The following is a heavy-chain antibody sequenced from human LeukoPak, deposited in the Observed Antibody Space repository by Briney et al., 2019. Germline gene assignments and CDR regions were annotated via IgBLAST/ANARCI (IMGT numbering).Heavy chain of an antibody. J-gene: IGHJ4*02. CDR1: GGSISSYY. Sequence: PSETLSLTCTVSGGSISSYYWGWIRQPPGKGLEWIGYIYYSGSTNYNPSLKSRVTISVDTSKNQFSLKLSSVTAADTAVYYCARHISGSYSFYFDYWGQGTLVTVSS. D-gene: IGHD1-26*01. V-gene: IGHV4-59*08. CDR2: IYYSGST. CDR3: ARHISGSYSFYFDY.